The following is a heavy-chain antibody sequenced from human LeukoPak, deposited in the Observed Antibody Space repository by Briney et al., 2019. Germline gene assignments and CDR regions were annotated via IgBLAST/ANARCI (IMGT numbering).Heavy chain of an antibody. V-gene: IGHV3-30*03. D-gene: IGHD2-2*01. CDR1: GFTFSSYG. Sequence: PGGSLRLSCAASGFTFSSYGMHWVRQAPGKGLEWVAVISYDGSNKYYADSVKGRFTISRDNSKNTLYLQMNSLRGEDTAVYYCARDCDGRTGCYVRDYWGQGTPVTVSS. CDR3: ARDCDGRTGCYVRDY. J-gene: IGHJ4*02. CDR2: ISYDGSNK.